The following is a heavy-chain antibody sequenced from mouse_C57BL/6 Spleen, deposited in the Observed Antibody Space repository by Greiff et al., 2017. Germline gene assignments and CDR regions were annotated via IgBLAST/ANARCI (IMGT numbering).Heavy chain of an antibody. CDR2: ISSGSSTI. D-gene: IGHD1-1*01. Sequence: EVMLVESGGGLVKPGGSLKLSCAASGFTFSDYGMHWVRQAPEKGLEWVAYISSGSSTIYYADTVKGRFTIARDNAKTTLFLQMTSLRSEDTAMYDCARRGLITTVVATDWYFDVWGTGTTVTVSS. V-gene: IGHV5-17*01. J-gene: IGHJ1*03. CDR1: GFTFSDYG. CDR3: ARRGLITTVVATDWYFDV.